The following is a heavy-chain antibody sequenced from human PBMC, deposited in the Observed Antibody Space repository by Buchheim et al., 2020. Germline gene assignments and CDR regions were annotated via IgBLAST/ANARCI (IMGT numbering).Heavy chain of an antibody. CDR3: ARMSAATDYYYGMDV. Sequence: QVQLVQSGAEVKKPGPSVKVSCKASGYTFTSYYMHWVRQAPGQGLEWMGMINPSGGSTTYAQKLQGRVTMTRDTSTSTVYMELSSLRSEDTAVYYWARMSAATDYYYGMDVWGQGTT. CDR2: INPSGGST. D-gene: IGHD2-15*01. V-gene: IGHV1-46*01. J-gene: IGHJ6*02. CDR1: GYTFTSYY.